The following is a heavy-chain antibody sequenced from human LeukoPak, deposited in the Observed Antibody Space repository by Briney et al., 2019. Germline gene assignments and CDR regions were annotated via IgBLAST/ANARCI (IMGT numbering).Heavy chain of an antibody. CDR2: IRGDGSMT. J-gene: IGHJ4*02. V-gene: IGHV3-74*01. D-gene: IGHD6-25*01. Sequence: GGSLRLSCAASEFTFSAYWMHWVRQAPGKGLVWVSRIRGDGSMTNCADSVKGRFTISRDNAKNTLYLQMNSLRLEDTAVYYCARENLAAAADYWGQGTVVTVSS. CDR3: ARENLAAAADY. CDR1: EFTFSAYW.